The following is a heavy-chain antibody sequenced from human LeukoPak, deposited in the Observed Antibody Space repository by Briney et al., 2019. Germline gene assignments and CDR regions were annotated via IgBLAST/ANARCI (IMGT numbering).Heavy chain of an antibody. V-gene: IGHV1-2*02. CDR1: GYTFTGYY. D-gene: IGHD3-22*01. Sequence: ASVKVSCKASGYTFTGYYMHWVRQVPGQGLEWMGWINPKSGGTNYAQKFHGRVTMTRDTSISTAYMELSRLESDDTAVYFCARVKHVLCYDYRGYSDYWGQGTLVTVSS. J-gene: IGHJ4*02. CDR3: ARVKHVLCYDYRGYSDY. CDR2: INPKSGGT.